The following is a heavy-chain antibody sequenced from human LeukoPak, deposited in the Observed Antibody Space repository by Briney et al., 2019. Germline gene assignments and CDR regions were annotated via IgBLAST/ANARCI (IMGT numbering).Heavy chain of an antibody. V-gene: IGHV4-39*01. D-gene: IGHD1-26*01. Sequence: SETLSLTCTVSGGSISSNSYYWGWIRQPPGKGLEWIGSFYYSGNTYYNPSLKSRVTISVDTSENQFSLKLSSVTAADTAVYYCARLGSSDAFDIWGQGTMVTVSS. CDR1: GGSISSNSYY. CDR2: FYYSGNT. J-gene: IGHJ3*02. CDR3: ARLGSSDAFDI.